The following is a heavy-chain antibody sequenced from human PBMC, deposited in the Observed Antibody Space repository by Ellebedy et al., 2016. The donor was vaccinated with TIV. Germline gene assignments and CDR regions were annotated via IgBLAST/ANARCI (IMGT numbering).Heavy chain of an antibody. CDR3: AKDLYGDYLMDV. D-gene: IGHD4-17*01. Sequence: PGGSLRLSCAASGFTFSSYAMSWVRQAPGKGLEWVSAISGSGGSTYYADSVKGRFTISRDNSKNTLSLQMNSLRAEDTAVYYRAKDLYGDYLMDVWGKGTTVTVSS. CDR2: ISGSGGST. J-gene: IGHJ6*03. CDR1: GFTFSSYA. V-gene: IGHV3-23*01.